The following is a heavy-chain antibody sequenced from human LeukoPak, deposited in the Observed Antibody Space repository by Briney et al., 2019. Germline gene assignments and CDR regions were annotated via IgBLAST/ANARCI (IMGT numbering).Heavy chain of an antibody. CDR3: AREYSSSQDYRVDV. J-gene: IGHJ6*02. V-gene: IGHV1-2*02. CDR1: GYTFTGYY. CDR2: INPNSGGT. D-gene: IGHD6-13*01. Sequence: ASVKVSCKASGYTFTGYYMHWVRQAPGQGLEWMGWINPNSGGTNYAQKFQGRVTMTRDTSISTVYMELSRLRSDDTAVYYCAREYSSSQDYRVDVWGQGTTVTVSS.